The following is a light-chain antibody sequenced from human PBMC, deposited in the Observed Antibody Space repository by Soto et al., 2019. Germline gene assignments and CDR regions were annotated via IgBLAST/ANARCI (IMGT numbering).Light chain of an antibody. V-gene: IGKV3-20*01. CDR2: ATF. CDR1: QTVASTY. Sequence: EIVLTQSPGTLSLSPGERATLSCRTSQTVASTYLAPYQQRVGQAPRLLIYATFTRATGIPDRFSGIRSGTDFSLTISRLEPEDSAVYYCQQYDSSVYTFGQGTKLEIK. J-gene: IGKJ2*01. CDR3: QQYDSSVYT.